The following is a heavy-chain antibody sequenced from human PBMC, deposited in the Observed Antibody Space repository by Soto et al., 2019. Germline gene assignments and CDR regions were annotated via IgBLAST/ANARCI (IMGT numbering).Heavy chain of an antibody. CDR2: MNPSSGYT. CDR3: ARFVRHQLPTIDY. Sequence: ASVKVSCKASGYTFTDYDINWVRQATGQGLEWMEWMNPSSGYTGYAQKFQGRVTMTWDTSISTAYMELSSLTSADTAVYYCARFVRHQLPTIDYWGQGALVTVSS. V-gene: IGHV1-8*01. J-gene: IGHJ4*02. D-gene: IGHD1-26*01. CDR1: GYTFTDYD.